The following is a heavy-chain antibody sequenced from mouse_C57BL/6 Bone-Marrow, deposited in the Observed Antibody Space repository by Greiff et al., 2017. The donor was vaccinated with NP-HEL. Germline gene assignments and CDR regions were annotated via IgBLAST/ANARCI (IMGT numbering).Heavy chain of an antibody. V-gene: IGHV1-9*01. CDR2: ILPGRGST. CDR1: GYSFPGYW. J-gene: IGHJ1*03. D-gene: IGHD1-1*01. Sequence: QVQLQQSGAELMKPGASVKLSCKATGYSFPGYWIECVQPRPGHGLEWLGEILPGRGSTNYNEKFKGQAPCTADTYSNTAYMQLSSLTTEDSAIYYCAKSTRGNWYFDVWGTGTTVTVSS. CDR3: AKSTRGNWYFDV.